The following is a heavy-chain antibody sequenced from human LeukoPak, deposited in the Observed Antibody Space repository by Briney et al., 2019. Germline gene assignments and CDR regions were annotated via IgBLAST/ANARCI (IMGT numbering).Heavy chain of an antibody. V-gene: IGHV3-21*04. J-gene: IGHJ1*01. D-gene: IGHD3-22*01. CDR1: GFTFSTYN. CDR2: ISGSSSHI. Sequence: GGSMRLSCAAYGFTFSTYNMNWVRQAPGKGLEWVSSISGSSSHIYYADSVKGRFTISRDNAKNSLYLQMNSLRADDTAVYYCARTYYYDSSGYPGVFQHWGQGTLVTVSS. CDR3: ARTYYYDSSGYPGVFQH.